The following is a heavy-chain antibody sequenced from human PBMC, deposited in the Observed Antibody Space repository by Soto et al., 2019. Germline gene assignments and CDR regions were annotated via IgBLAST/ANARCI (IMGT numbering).Heavy chain of an antibody. Sequence: QVQLVQSGAEVKKPGSSVKVSCKASGDTFSNYTISWVRQAPGQGLEWMGRIIPILGIANYAQKFQGRVTITADKSTSTAYMELSSRRSEDTAVYYCARDGAYCGGDCYSDYFDYWGQGTLVTVSS. CDR2: IIPILGIA. CDR1: GDTFSNYT. J-gene: IGHJ4*02. D-gene: IGHD2-21*02. CDR3: ARDGAYCGGDCYSDYFDY. V-gene: IGHV1-69*08.